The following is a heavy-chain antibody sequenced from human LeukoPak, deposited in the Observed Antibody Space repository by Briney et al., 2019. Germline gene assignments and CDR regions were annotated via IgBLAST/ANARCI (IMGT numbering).Heavy chain of an antibody. J-gene: IGHJ6*03. Sequence: GGSLRLSCAASGFTFSTYAMSWVRQAPGKGLEWVSSISSTGGTTYYADSVKGRFTISRDNSKNTLYLQMNSLRAEDTAIYYCAKNGDRGAYCTGGTCYPYFYYYMDVWGKGTTVTI. CDR1: GFTFSTYA. D-gene: IGHD2-15*01. CDR2: ISSTGGTT. V-gene: IGHV3-23*01. CDR3: AKNGDRGAYCTGGTCYPYFYYYMDV.